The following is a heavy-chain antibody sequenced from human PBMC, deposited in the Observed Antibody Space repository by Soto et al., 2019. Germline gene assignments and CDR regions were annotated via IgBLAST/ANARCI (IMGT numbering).Heavy chain of an antibody. J-gene: IGHJ6*02. V-gene: IGHV1-69*06. CDR2: IIPIFATA. CDR1: GGTFSSYA. CDR3: GRGDAVAQGGVVIPRCYYYYAMDV. Sequence: QVQLVQSGAEVKKPGSSVKVSCKASGGTFSSYAISWVRQAPGQGLEWMGGIIPIFATANYAQKFQGRVTITADKSTSTGYLGLSSLRSEDTGVYYCGRGDAVAQGGVVIPRCYYYYAMDVWGQGTKVTVSS. D-gene: IGHD3-3*01.